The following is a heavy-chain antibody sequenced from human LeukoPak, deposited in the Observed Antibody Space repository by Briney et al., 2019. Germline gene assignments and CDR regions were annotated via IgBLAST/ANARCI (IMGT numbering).Heavy chain of an antibody. CDR3: AKDEVGGHFEY. CDR1: GFTFRSFY. Sequence: GESLRLSCAASGFTFRSFYMSWVRQAPGKGLEWVAKVNEDGRQIYYADSVKGRFTISRDNAKNSVHLQMNNLRVEDTAVYYCAKDEVGGHFEYWGQGILVTVSS. CDR2: VNEDGRQI. V-gene: IGHV3-7*01. J-gene: IGHJ4*02.